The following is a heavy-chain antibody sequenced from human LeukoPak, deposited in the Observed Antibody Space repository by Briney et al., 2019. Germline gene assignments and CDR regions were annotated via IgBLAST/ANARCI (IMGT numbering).Heavy chain of an antibody. J-gene: IGHJ4*02. D-gene: IGHD5-18*01. V-gene: IGHV4-31*03. Sequence: PSETLSLTCTVSGGSISSGGYYWSWIRQHPGKGLEWIGYIYYSGSTYYNPSLKSRVTISVDTSKNQFSLKLSSVTAADTAVYYCARVVDTAMVRFDYWGQGTLVTVSS. CDR3: ARVVDTAMVRFDY. CDR1: GGSISSGGYY. CDR2: IYYSGST.